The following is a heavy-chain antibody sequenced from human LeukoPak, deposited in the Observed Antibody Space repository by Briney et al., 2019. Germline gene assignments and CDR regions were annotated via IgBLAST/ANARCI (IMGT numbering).Heavy chain of an antibody. J-gene: IGHJ4*02. V-gene: IGHV3-74*01. D-gene: IGHD1-26*01. CDR1: GFTFSSYW. CDR2: INSDASTT. CDR3: TRVAGSGSVD. Sequence: GGSLRLSCAASGFTFSSYWMHWVRQAPGKGLVWVSRINSDASTTSYADSVKGRFTISRDNAKNTLHLQMDSLSAEDTAVYYCTRVAGSGSVDWGQGTLVTVSS.